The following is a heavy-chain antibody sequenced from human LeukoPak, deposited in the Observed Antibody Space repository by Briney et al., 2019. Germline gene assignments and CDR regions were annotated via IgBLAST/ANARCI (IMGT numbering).Heavy chain of an antibody. V-gene: IGHV3-7*01. CDR2: INRDGSEK. CDR3: ARECFGESTFDS. Sequence: GGSLRLSCAASGFSFSGYWMTWVRQAPGKGLEWVANINRDGSEKYYVDSVKGRFTISRDNAKNSLYLQMNSLTAEDTAVYYCARECFGESTFDSWGQGTLVTVSS. J-gene: IGHJ4*02. CDR1: GFSFSGYW. D-gene: IGHD3-10*01.